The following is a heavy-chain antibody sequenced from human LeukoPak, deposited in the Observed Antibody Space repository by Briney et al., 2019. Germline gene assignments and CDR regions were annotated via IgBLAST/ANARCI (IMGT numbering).Heavy chain of an antibody. D-gene: IGHD3-10*01. J-gene: IGHJ4*02. Sequence: SETLSLTCTVSGGSISSGDYYWGWIRQLPGKGLEWIGYIYYSGRTYYNPSLKSRLTISIDTSKSQFSLNLKSVTAADTAVYYCARTCHGSGSYYVRWGQGTLVTVSS. V-gene: IGHV4-31*03. CDR3: ARTCHGSGSYYVR. CDR2: IYYSGRT. CDR1: GGSISSGDYY.